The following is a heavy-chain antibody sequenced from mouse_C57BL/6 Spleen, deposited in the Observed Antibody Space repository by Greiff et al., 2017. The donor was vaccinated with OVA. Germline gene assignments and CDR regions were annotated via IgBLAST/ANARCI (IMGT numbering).Heavy chain of an antibody. D-gene: IGHD2-2*01. Sequence: EVQGVESGGGLVKPGGSLKLSCAASGYTFSDYGMHWVRQAPGKGLEWVAYISSGSSTIYYADTLKGRFTISRDNAKNTLFLQMTSLRSEDTAMYYCAREGYAFDYWGQGTTLTVSS. CDR2: ISSGSSTI. V-gene: IGHV5-17*01. CDR3: AREGYAFDY. CDR1: GYTFSDYG. J-gene: IGHJ2*01.